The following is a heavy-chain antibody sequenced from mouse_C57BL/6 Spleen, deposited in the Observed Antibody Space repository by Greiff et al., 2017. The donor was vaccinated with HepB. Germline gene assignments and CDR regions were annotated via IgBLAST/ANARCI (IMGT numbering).Heavy chain of an antibody. CDR3: ARRGYGNYPSFDY. J-gene: IGHJ2*01. D-gene: IGHD2-1*01. CDR1: GFTFSSYT. V-gene: IGHV5-9*01. Sequence: EVNVVESGGGLVKPGGSLKLSCAASGFTFSSYTMSWVRQTPEKRLEWVATISGGGGNTYYPDSVKGRFTISRDNAKNTLYLQMSSLRSEDTALYYCARRGYGNYPSFDYWGQGTTLTVSS. CDR2: ISGGGGNT.